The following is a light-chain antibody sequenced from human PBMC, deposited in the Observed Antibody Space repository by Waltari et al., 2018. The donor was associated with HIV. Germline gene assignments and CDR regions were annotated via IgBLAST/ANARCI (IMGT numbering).Light chain of an antibody. CDR3: AVWDDSLGEDV. Sequence: QSVLTQPPSASGAPGPRVTISCSGTFSNIGTNTVNWNQQLPGSAPRLLIYGSSPRPSGVPDRFSGSRSDTTASLDISGLHSEEEGDYYCAVWDDSLGEDVFATGTKVFVL. V-gene: IGLV1-44*01. CDR2: GSS. J-gene: IGLJ1*01. CDR1: FSNIGTNT.